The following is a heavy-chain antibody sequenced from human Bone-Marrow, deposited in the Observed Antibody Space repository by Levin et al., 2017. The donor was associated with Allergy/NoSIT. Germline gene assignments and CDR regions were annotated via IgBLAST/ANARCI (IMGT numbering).Heavy chain of an antibody. J-gene: IGHJ6*02. CDR1: DGSISNYY. CDR3: ARNPYGDSIYGMDV. CDR2: MYSSGSA. V-gene: IGHV4-4*07. D-gene: IGHD4-17*01. Sequence: KAGGSLRLSCTVSDGSISNYYWSWIRQPAGKGLEWIGRMYSSGSANYNPSLKSRVTMSVDTSKNQFSLKLMSVTAADTAVYYCARNPYGDSIYGMDVWGQGTTVTVSS.